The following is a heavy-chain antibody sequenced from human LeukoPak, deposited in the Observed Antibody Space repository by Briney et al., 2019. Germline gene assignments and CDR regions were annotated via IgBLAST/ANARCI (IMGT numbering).Heavy chain of an antibody. CDR2: ISSGSSYI. J-gene: IGHJ4*02. V-gene: IGHV3-21*01. CDR1: GFTFSSYS. D-gene: IGHD6-13*01. CDR3: ARDRVPYSSSWFNFDY. Sequence: PGGSLRLSCAASGFTFSSYSMNWVRQAPGKGLEWVSSISSGSSYIYYADSVKGRFTISRDNAKNSLYLQMNSLRAEDTAVYYCARDRVPYSSSWFNFDYWGQGTLVTVSS.